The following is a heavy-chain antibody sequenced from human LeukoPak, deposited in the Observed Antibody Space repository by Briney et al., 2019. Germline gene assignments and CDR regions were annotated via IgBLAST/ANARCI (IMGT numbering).Heavy chain of an antibody. CDR2: ISYDGSNK. CDR3: ARVRGRCSGDSCYSDY. D-gene: IGHD2-15*01. V-gene: IGHV3-30*03. Sequence: PGGSLRLSCAASGFTFSSYGMHWVRQAPGKGLEWVAVISYDGSNKYYADSVKGRFTISRDDSKNTVYLQMNSLRADDTAVYYCARVRGRCSGDSCYSDYWGQGTLVTVSS. CDR1: GFTFSSYG. J-gene: IGHJ4*02.